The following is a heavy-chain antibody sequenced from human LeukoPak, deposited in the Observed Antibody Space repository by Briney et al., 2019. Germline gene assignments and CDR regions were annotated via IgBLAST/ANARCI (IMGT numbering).Heavy chain of an antibody. Sequence: SGTLSLTCAVSGGSISSSNWWSWVRQPPGKGLEWIGEIYHSGSTNYNPSLKSRVTMSVDKSKNQFSLKLSSVTAADTAVYYCARVPSCSGGSCYSELDYWGQGTLVTVSS. D-gene: IGHD2-15*01. CDR2: IYHSGST. J-gene: IGHJ4*02. V-gene: IGHV4-4*02. CDR3: ARVPSCSGGSCYSELDY. CDR1: GGSISSSNW.